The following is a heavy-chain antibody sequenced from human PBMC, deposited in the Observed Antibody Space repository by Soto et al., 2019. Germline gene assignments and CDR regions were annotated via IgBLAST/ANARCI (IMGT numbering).Heavy chain of an antibody. Sequence: ESGGGVVQPGRSLRLSCAASGFTFSSYAMHWVRQAPGKGLEWLAIGSNEYYGDSVKGRFTISRDNSKKTVYLQMNSLRAEDTAVYYCARDGDYDSSGYYSTIDYWGQGTLVTVSS. J-gene: IGHJ4*02. CDR2: GSNE. CDR3: ARDGDYDSSGYYSTIDY. D-gene: IGHD3-22*01. CDR1: GFTFSSYA. V-gene: IGHV3-30-3*01.